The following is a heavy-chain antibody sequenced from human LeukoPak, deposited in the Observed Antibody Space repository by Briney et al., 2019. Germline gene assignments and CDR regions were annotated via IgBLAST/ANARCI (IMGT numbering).Heavy chain of an antibody. CDR1: GFTFSSYT. J-gene: IGHJ1*01. Sequence: GGSLRLSCAASGFTFSSYTMNWVRQAPGKGLEWLAYISGTLYTISYADSVRGRFTISRDNAKNSLYLQMNSLTVEDTAVYYCARDRGRRPTEEYFQHWGQGTLVTVSS. CDR2: ISGTLYTI. D-gene: IGHD3-10*01. V-gene: IGHV3-48*04. CDR3: ARDRGRRPTEEYFQH.